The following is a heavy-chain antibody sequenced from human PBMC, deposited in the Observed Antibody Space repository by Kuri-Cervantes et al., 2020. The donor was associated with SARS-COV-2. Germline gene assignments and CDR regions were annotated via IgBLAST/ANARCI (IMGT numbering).Heavy chain of an antibody. V-gene: IGHV3-66*02. CDR2: IYSGGHT. Sequence: GGSLRLSCAVSGFTVSTNYMSWVRQAPGKGLEWVSPIYSGGHTDYAESVKGRFTISRDNSRNTVYLQMNSLRTEDTAVYYCALETFDYWGQGTLVTVSS. J-gene: IGHJ4*02. CDR3: ALETFDY. D-gene: IGHD5-24*01. CDR1: GFTVSTNY.